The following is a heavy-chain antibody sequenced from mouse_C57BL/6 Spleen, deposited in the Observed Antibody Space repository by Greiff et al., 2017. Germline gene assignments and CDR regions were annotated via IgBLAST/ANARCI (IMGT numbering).Heavy chain of an antibody. V-gene: IGHV1-76*01. D-gene: IGHD1-1*01. CDR3: ARQEVTTVVATRDY. CDR2: IYPGSGNT. Sequence: QVQLQQSGAELVRPGASVKLSCKASGYTFTDYYINWVKQRPGQGLEWIARIYPGSGNTYYNEKFKGKATLTADKSSSTAYMELRSLTSEDSAVYFCARQEVTTVVATRDYWGQGTTLTVSS. CDR1: GYTFTDYY. J-gene: IGHJ2*01.